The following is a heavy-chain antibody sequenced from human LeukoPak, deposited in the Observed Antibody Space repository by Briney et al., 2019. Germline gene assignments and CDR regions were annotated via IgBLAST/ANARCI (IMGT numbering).Heavy chain of an antibody. D-gene: IGHD3-22*01. CDR3: AREGVHYYDSSGYYYV. Sequence: ASVKVSCKASGYTFTGYYMHWVRQAPGQGLEWMGWINPNSGGTNYAQKFQGRVTMTRDTSISTAYMELSRLRSDDTAVYYCAREGVHYYDSSGYYYVWGQGTLVTVSS. CDR1: GYTFTGYY. V-gene: IGHV1-2*02. J-gene: IGHJ4*02. CDR2: INPNSGGT.